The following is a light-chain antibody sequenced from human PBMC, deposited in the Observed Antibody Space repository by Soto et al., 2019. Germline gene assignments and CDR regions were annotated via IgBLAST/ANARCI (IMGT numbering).Light chain of an antibody. CDR1: TSDVGGYKY. J-gene: IGLJ2*01. V-gene: IGLV2-14*01. CDR2: EVN. Sequence: QSVLTQPASVSGSPGQSITISCTGSTSDVGGYKYVSWYQQHPGRAPKLIIYEVNNRPSGVSNRFSGPKSGNTASLIISGLQADDEADYYCTSYTSSISMVFGGGTKVTVL. CDR3: TSYTSSISMV.